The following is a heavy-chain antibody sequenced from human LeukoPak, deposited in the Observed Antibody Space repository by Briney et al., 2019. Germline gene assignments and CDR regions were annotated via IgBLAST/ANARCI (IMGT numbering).Heavy chain of an antibody. Sequence: GVLRLSCADSGFTLSSYWMHWVRQVPGEGLVWVSGMNSDGSSREYADSVRGRFTISRDIGKSTLYLQMNSLRAEDTAVYYCASLDVFSAYDDYWDQGTLVTVSS. V-gene: IGHV3-74*03. CDR3: ASLDVFSAYDDY. D-gene: IGHD3-16*01. J-gene: IGHJ4*02. CDR2: MNSDGSSR. CDR1: GFTLSSYW.